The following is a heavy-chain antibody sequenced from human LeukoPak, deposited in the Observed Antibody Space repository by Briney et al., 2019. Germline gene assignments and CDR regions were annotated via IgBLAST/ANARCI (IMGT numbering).Heavy chain of an antibody. CDR3: ARESFELGLIYYGGNFPFDY. Sequence: GGSLRLSCAASGFTFSSYAMHWVRQAPGKGLEWVAVISYDGSNKYYADSVKGRFTISRDNSKNTLYLQMNSLRAEDTAVYYCARESFELGLIYYGGNFPFDYWGQGTLVTVSS. J-gene: IGHJ4*02. CDR2: ISYDGSNK. D-gene: IGHD4-23*01. CDR1: GFTFSSYA. V-gene: IGHV3-30-3*01.